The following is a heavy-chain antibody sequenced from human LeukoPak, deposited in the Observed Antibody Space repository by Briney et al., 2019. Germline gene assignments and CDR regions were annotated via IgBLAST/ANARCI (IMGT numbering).Heavy chain of an antibody. CDR3: AKYKSSGWYFDY. CDR2: ISGSGYTT. CDR1: GFTFDNYA. D-gene: IGHD6-19*01. V-gene: IGHV3-23*01. Sequence: GGSLRLSCAASGFTFDNYAMTWVRQAPGRGLEWISTISGSGYTTYYADSVKGRFAISRDNSKDTLSLQMNSLTAQDTAVYYCAKYKSSGWYFDYWGQGTLVTVSS. J-gene: IGHJ4*02.